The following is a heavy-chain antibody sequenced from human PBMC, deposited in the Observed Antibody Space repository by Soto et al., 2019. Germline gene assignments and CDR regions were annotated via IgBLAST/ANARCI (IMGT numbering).Heavy chain of an antibody. D-gene: IGHD1-26*01. CDR2: INPNSGGT. CDR1: GYTFTGYY. Sequence: QVQLVQSGAEVKKPGASVKVSCKASGYTFTGYYMHWVRQAPGQGLEWMGWINPNSGGTNYAQKLRGGATMPRNTSISTAYRELSRLRSDDTAVYYCARDGGGSYYLSDYWGQGTLVTVSS. V-gene: IGHV1-2*02. J-gene: IGHJ4*02. CDR3: ARDGGGSYYLSDY.